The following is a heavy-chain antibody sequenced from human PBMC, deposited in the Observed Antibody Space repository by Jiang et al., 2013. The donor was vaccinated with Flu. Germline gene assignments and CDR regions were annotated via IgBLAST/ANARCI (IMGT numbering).Heavy chain of an antibody. Sequence: IYYSGSTYYNPSLKSRVTISVDTSKNQFSLKLSSVTAADTAVYYCATLYSYVDYWGQGTLVTVSS. CDR2: IYYSGST. J-gene: IGHJ4*02. CDR3: ATLYSYVDY. V-gene: IGHV4-39*01. D-gene: IGHD5-18*01.